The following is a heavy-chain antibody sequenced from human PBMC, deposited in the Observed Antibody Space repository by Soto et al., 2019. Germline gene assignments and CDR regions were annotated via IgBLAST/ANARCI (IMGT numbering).Heavy chain of an antibody. Sequence: ASVKVSCKASGYTFTGYYMHCVRQAPGQGLEWMGWINPNSGGTNYAQKFQGRVTVTRDTSISTAYMELSRLRSDDTAVYYCARGNGAARGPRWFDPWGQGTLVTVSS. CDR3: ARGNGAARGPRWFDP. D-gene: IGHD6-6*01. V-gene: IGHV1-2*02. J-gene: IGHJ5*02. CDR1: GYTFTGYY. CDR2: INPNSGGT.